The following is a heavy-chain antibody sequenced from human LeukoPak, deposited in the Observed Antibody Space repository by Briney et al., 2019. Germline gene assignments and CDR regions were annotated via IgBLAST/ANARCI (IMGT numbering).Heavy chain of an antibody. V-gene: IGHV3-30*04. Sequence: PGRSLRLFCAASGFTFSNDAMLWVRQAPGKGLEWVAVIAYDGSFKHYTDSVKGRFTISRDNSKNTLFLQMNSLRVEDSAVYYCAREEFLRSDSSSSGFDSWGQGTLVTVSS. D-gene: IGHD6-6*01. CDR3: AREEFLRSDSSSSGFDS. J-gene: IGHJ4*02. CDR1: GFTFSNDA. CDR2: IAYDGSFK.